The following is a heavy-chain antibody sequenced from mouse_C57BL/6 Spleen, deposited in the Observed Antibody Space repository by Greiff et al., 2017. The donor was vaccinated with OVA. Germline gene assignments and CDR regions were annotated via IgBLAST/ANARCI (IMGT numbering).Heavy chain of an antibody. CDR3: SRANLRGAMDY. J-gene: IGHJ4*01. CDR2: IYPGDGDT. D-gene: IGHD1-1*01. Sequence: VQLQQSGPELVKPGASVKISCKASGYAFSSSWMNWVKQRPGKGLEWIGRIYPGDGDTNYNGKFKGKATLTADKSSSTAYMQLSSLTSEDAAVYFCSRANLRGAMDYWGQGTSVTVSS. V-gene: IGHV1-82*01. CDR1: GYAFSSSW.